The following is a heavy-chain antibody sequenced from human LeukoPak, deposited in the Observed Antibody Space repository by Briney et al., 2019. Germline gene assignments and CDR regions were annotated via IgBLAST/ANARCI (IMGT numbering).Heavy chain of an antibody. CDR1: GFTFRTYD. J-gene: IGHJ4*02. CDR2: IGGSGVNT. V-gene: IGHV3-23*01. Sequence: PGGSLRLSCAASGFTFRTYDMSWVRQAPGWGLEWVSSIGGSGVNTDYADSVKGRFTISRDNSKNTLYLQMDSLRDEDTAVYYCAQLLSGSRKWGQGTLVTVSS. CDR3: AQLLSGSRK. D-gene: IGHD3-10*01.